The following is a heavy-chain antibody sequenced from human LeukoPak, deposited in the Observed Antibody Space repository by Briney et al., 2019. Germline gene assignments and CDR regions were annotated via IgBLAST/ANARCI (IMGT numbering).Heavy chain of an antibody. CDR1: GSSFSRYA. J-gene: IGHJ3*02. V-gene: IGHV1-69*13. CDR3: ARGKDPLTSEAFDI. CDR2: IIPIFGTA. D-gene: IGHD2-15*01. Sequence: SVKVSCKASGSSFSRYAISWVRQAPGQGLEWMGGIIPIFGTANYAQKFQGRVTITADETTTTAYMELSSLTSEDTAVYYCARGKDPLTSEAFDIWGKGTMVTVSS.